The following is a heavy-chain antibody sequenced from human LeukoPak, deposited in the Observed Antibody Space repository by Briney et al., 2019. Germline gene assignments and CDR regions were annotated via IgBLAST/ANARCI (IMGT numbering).Heavy chain of an antibody. CDR2: INPSGGST. CDR1: GGTFSSYA. V-gene: IGHV1-46*01. J-gene: IGHJ3*02. D-gene: IGHD3-22*01. CDR3: ARDVYDSGGYRIGAFDI. Sequence: GSSVKVSCKASGGTFSSYAISWVRQAPGQGLEWMGIINPSGGSTSYAQKFQGRVTMTRDMSTSTVYMELSSLRSEDTAVYYCARDVYDSGGYRIGAFDIWGQGTMVTVSS.